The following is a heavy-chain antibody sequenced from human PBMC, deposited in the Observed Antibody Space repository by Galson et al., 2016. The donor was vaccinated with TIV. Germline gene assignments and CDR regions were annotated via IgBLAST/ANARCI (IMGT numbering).Heavy chain of an antibody. CDR2: MSPSNGNT. CDR3: ARGHYYDSSGYSFDF. V-gene: IGHV1-8*02. D-gene: IGHD3-22*01. Sequence: SVKVSCKASGGTFTNYAISWVRQAPGQGLEWMGWMSPSNGNTGYAQKFRGRITMTRHPSTTTVYMELSGLTSEDTAVYYCARGHYYDSSGYSFDFWGQGTLVTVSS. CDR1: GGTFTNYA. J-gene: IGHJ4*02.